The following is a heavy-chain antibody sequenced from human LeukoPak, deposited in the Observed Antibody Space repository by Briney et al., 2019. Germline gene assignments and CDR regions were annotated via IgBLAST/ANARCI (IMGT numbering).Heavy chain of an antibody. V-gene: IGHV4-59*01. CDR1: GGSISSYY. D-gene: IGHD6-13*01. CDR3: ARDRGRADWYFDL. J-gene: IGHJ2*01. Sequence: SETLSLTCTVSGGSISSYYWSWIRQPPGKGLEWIGYIYYSGSTNYNPSLKSRVTISVDTSKNQFSLKLSSVTAADTAVYYCARDRGRADWYFDLWDRGTLVTVSS. CDR2: IYYSGST.